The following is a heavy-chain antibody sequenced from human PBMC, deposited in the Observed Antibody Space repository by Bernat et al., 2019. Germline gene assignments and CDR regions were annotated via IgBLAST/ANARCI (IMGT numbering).Heavy chain of an antibody. Sequence: EDQLVESGGDLVQPGGSLRLSCAASRFIFSNYWMSWVRQPPGKGLEWVANIKQDGTEMFYADSVKGRFAISRDNAKNSLYLQMNSLRLEDTAVYYCARDKGVAANDAFDIWGQGTMVTVSS. CDR1: RFIFSNYW. J-gene: IGHJ3*02. D-gene: IGHD6-19*01. CDR2: IKQDGTEM. CDR3: ARDKGVAANDAFDI. V-gene: IGHV3-7*01.